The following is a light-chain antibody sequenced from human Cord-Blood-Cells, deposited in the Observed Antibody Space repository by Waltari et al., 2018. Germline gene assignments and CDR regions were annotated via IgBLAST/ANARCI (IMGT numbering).Light chain of an antibody. CDR1: PSVLYSSNDKND. CDR3: QQYYSTPWT. J-gene: IGKJ1*01. CDR2: WAS. Sequence: DIVPPQPTHSLPGLCPERAASTSTSSPSVLYSSNDKNDLAWYQQKPGQSPKLLIYWASTRESGIPDRFSGSGSGTDFTLTISSLQAEDVAVYYCQQYYSTPWTFGQGTKVEIK. V-gene: IGKV4-1*01.